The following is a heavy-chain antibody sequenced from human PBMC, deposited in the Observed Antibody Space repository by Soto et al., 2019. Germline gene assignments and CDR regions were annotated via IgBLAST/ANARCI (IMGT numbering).Heavy chain of an antibody. V-gene: IGHV3-33*01. Sequence: GGSLRLSCAASGLIFSSSAMHWVRQAPGKGLEWVAHIWYDGSNKYYADSVKGRFTISRDNSRNTLYLQMNSLRAEDTAVYHCVRDLLGSGGHFDYWGQGTPVTVSS. CDR3: VRDLLGSGGHFDY. CDR1: GLIFSSSA. J-gene: IGHJ4*02. D-gene: IGHD7-27*01. CDR2: IWYDGSNK.